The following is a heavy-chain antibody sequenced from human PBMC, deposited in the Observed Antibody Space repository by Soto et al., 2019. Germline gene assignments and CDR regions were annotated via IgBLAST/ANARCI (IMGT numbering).Heavy chain of an antibody. J-gene: IGHJ4*02. CDR2: IIPIFGTA. Sequence: GASVKVSCRASGGTVSSDAIIWVRQAPGQGLEWIGWIIPIFGTANYAQKFQGRVTTTADESTSTAYMELSRLRSEDTPVYYCASRAPPTVVTEDYYFDYWGQGTLVTVSS. CDR1: GGTVSSDA. D-gene: IGHD4-17*01. V-gene: IGHV1-69*13. CDR3: ASRAPPTVVTEDYYFDY.